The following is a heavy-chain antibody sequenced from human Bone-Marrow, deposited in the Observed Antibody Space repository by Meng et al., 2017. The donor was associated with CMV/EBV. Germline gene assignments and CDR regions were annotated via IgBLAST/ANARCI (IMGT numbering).Heavy chain of an antibody. CDR3: ARDNWGPDY. D-gene: IGHD7-27*01. J-gene: IGHJ4*02. CDR2: ISSNGGST. Sequence: GESLKISCAASGFTFSSFAMHWVRQAPGKGLEYVSAISSNGGSTYSADSVKGRFTISRDNSKNTLYLQMGSLRAEDMAVYYCARDNWGPDYWGQGTLVTVSS. V-gene: IGHV3-64*02. CDR1: GFTFSSFA.